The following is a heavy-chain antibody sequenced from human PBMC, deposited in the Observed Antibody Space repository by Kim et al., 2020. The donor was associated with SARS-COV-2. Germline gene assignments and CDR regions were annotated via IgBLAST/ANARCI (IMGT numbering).Heavy chain of an antibody. J-gene: IGHJ6*01. CDR2: ISYDGSNN. D-gene: IGHD3-10*01. V-gene: IGHV3-30-3*01. CDR3: ARDPWSRIRGLIYSYYGMVV. Sequence: GGSLRLSCAASGFTLSTYAMHWVRQTPGKGLQWVAAISYDGSNNHYADSVKGRFTISRDNSKNTLYLQMNSLRPEDTAVYHCARDPWSRIRGLIYSYYGMVVCGQGTTGTVSS. CDR1: GFTLSTYA.